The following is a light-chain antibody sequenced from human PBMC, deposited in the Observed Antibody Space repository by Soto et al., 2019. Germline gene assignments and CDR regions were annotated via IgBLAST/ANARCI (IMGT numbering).Light chain of an antibody. CDR1: QSVRSN. Sequence: EIVMAQSPATLSVSKGERAILTGRASQSVRSNLAWYQKKPAQAPRLLIYGAYTRATGIPARFSGSGSGTDFTLTISSLQSEDFAAYYCQQYNNWPGTFGPGTKVDIK. CDR3: QQYNNWPGT. V-gene: IGKV3D-15*01. J-gene: IGKJ3*01. CDR2: GAY.